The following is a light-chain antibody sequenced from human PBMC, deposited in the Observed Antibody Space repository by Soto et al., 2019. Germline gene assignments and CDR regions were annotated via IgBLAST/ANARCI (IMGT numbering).Light chain of an antibody. J-gene: IGKJ1*01. CDR1: QSVSSN. V-gene: IGKV3-15*01. CDR3: QQYNNWPRT. Sequence: EIVMTQSPATLSVSPGERATFSCRTSQSVSSNLAWYQQKPGQAPRLLIYGASTRATGIPARFSGSGSGTEFTLTISSLQSEDFAVYYCQQYNNWPRTCGQGTKVEIK. CDR2: GAS.